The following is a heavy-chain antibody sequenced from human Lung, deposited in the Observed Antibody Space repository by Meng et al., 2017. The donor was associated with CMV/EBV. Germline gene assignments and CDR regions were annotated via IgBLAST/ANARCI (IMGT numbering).Heavy chain of an antibody. CDR2: IYSGGRST. D-gene: IGHD3-3*01. CDR1: GFTVSDFA. J-gene: IGHJ6*02. Sequence: GGSXRLXCAASGFTVSDFAISWVRQAPGKGLEWVSVIYSGGRSTSYADSVKGRFTISRDNSKNTLYLQMNRLGDDDTSVYYCARGGYYDFWSGYYYYYYYGMDVWXQGTTVTVSS. V-gene: IGHV3-23*03. CDR3: ARGGYYDFWSGYYYYYYYGMDV.